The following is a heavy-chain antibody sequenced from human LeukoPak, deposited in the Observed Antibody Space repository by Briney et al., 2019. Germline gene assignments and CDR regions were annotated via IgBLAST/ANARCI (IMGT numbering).Heavy chain of an antibody. CDR3: ARGRRRSSGWSFDX. J-gene: IGHJ4*02. CDR1: GGSFSGYY. V-gene: IGHV4-34*01. D-gene: IGHD6-19*01. CDR2: INHSGST. Sequence: PSETLSLTCAVYGGSFSGYYWSWIRQPPGKGLEWIGEINHSGSTNYNPSLKSRVTISGDTSKNQFSLNLSSVTAADTAVYYCARGRRRSSGWSFDXWGQGTLVTVS.